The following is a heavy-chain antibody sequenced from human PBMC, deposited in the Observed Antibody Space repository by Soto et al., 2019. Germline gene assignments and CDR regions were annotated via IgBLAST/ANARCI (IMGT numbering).Heavy chain of an antibody. CDR2: INHSGST. Sequence: QVQLQQWGAGLLKPSETLSLTCAVYGGSFSGYYWSWIRQPPGKGLEWIGEINHSGSTNYNPSLKRRVTISVDTSKNQFSLKLSSVTAADTAVYYCARGRGYCSSTSCSYPYFDYWGQGTLVTVSS. D-gene: IGHD2-2*03. CDR1: GGSFSGYY. V-gene: IGHV4-34*01. J-gene: IGHJ4*02. CDR3: ARGRGYCSSTSCSYPYFDY.